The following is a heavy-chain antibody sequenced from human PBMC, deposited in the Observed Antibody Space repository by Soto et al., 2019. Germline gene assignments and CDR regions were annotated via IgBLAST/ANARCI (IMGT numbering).Heavy chain of an antibody. J-gene: IGHJ6*02. CDR3: ARERAGTTSMDF. CDR1: GYTFTSYD. D-gene: IGHD1-1*01. V-gene: IGHV1-8*01. CDR2: MNPNSGNT. Sequence: QVQLVQSGAEVKKPGASVKVSCKASGYTFTSYDINWVRQATGQGLEWMGWMNPNSGNTGYSQKFQGRLTMTRNTSISTAYMELSSLRSEDTDVYYCARERAGTTSMDFWRQGTTVTVSS.